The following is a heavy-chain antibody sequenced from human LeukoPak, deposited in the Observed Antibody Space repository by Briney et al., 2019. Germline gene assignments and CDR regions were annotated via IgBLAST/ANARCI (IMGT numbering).Heavy chain of an antibody. J-gene: IGHJ4*02. CDR2: ISGRSDHT. Sequence: GASLRLSCAASGFIFSNYAMYWVRQAPGKGLEWVSAISGRSDHTYYADSVKGRFTLSRDSSKNTLYLQMNSLRAADTAVYYCAKWGDYDVLTGYYVSDFWGQGTLVTVSS. D-gene: IGHD3-9*01. CDR1: GFIFSNYA. V-gene: IGHV3-23*01. CDR3: AKWGDYDVLTGYYVSDF.